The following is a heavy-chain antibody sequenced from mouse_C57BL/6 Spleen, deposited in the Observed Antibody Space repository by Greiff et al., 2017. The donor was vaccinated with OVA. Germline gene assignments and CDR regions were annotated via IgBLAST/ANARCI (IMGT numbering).Heavy chain of an antibody. V-gene: IGHV2-5*01. D-gene: IGHD2-4*01. CDR1: GFSLTSYG. J-gene: IGHJ4*01. Sequence: QVQLQQSGPGLVQPSQSLSITCTVSGFSLTSYGVHWVRQSPGKGLEWLGVIWRGGSTDYNAAFMSRLSITKDNSKSQVFFKMNSLQADDTAIYYGAKNLADYDDAMDYWGQGTSVTVSS. CDR3: AKNLADYDDAMDY. CDR2: IWRGGST.